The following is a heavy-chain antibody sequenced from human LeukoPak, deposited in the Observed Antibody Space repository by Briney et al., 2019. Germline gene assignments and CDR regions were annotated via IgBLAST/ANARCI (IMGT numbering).Heavy chain of an antibody. J-gene: IGHJ4*02. Sequence: GGSLRLSCAASGFTFSSYAMHWVRHTPGKGLEWVAVVSKDGSSKFYANSAKGRFTISRDNSKNTLFLQMNSLRPEDTAMYYCARDGGIAVAGSIDYWGQETLVIVSS. D-gene: IGHD6-19*01. CDR2: VSKDGSSK. CDR3: ARDGGIAVAGSIDY. CDR1: GFTFSSYA. V-gene: IGHV3-30-3*01.